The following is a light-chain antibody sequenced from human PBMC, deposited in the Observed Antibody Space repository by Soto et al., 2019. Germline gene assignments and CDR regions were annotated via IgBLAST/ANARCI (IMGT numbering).Light chain of an antibody. Sequence: DIQMTQSPSTLSASVGDRVTITCRASQSISSWLAWYQQKPGKAPKLLIYKASSLESGVPSRFSSSASGTASTLIITNLQPDECATYYYQQYNRYPWTFGQGTKVEIK. V-gene: IGKV1-5*03. CDR2: KAS. J-gene: IGKJ1*01. CDR1: QSISSW. CDR3: QQYNRYPWT.